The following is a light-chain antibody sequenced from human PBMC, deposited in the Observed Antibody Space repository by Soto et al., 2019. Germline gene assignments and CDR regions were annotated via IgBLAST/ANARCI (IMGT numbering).Light chain of an antibody. CDR2: STN. V-gene: IGLV8-61*01. J-gene: IGLJ1*01. CDR3: VLYMGGGSYV. CDR1: SGSVSTGYH. Sequence: QAVVTQEPSFSVSPGGTVTLTCGLTSGSVSTGYHPSWYQQTPGQAPRTLIYSTNTRSSGVPDRFSGSILGNKAALTIAGAQADDESDYYCVLYMGGGSYVFGTGTQLTVL.